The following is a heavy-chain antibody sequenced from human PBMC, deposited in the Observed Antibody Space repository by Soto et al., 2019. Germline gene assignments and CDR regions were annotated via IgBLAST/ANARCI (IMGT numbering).Heavy chain of an antibody. J-gene: IGHJ4*02. CDR3: AKDHEWLNTGYFDY. D-gene: IGHD5-12*01. V-gene: IGHV3-30*18. CDR2: ISYDGSNK. Sequence: QVQLVESGGGVVQPGRSLRLSCAASGFTFSSYGMHWVRQAPGKGLEWVAVISYDGSNKYYADSVKCRFTISRDNSKNTLYLQMNSLRAEDTAVYYCAKDHEWLNTGYFDYWGQGTLVTVSS. CDR1: GFTFSSYG.